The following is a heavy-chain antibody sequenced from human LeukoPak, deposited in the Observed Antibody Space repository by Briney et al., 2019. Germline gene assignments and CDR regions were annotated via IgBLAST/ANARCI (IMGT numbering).Heavy chain of an antibody. CDR2: ISGSGGST. Sequence: PGGSLRLSCAASGFTFSNYAMHWVRQAPGKGLEWVSAISGSGGSTYYADSVKGRFTISRDNSKNTLYLQMNSLRAEDTAVYYCAKFPSYYYDSSGYFIDYWGQGTLVTVSS. J-gene: IGHJ4*02. CDR3: AKFPSYYYDSSGYFIDY. D-gene: IGHD3-22*01. CDR1: GFTFSNYA. V-gene: IGHV3-23*01.